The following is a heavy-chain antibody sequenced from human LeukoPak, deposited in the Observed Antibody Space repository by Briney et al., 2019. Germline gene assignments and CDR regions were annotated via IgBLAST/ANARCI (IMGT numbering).Heavy chain of an antibody. V-gene: IGHV1-69*01. D-gene: IGHD2-2*01. CDR2: IIPIFGTA. Sequence: SVKVSCKASGGTFSSYAISWVRQAPEQGLEWMGGIIPIFGTANYAQKFQGRVTITADESTSTAYMELSSLRSEDTAVYYCARDRSPSMIVPGYWGQGTLVTVSA. CDR3: ARDRSPSMIVPGY. J-gene: IGHJ4*02. CDR1: GGTFSSYA.